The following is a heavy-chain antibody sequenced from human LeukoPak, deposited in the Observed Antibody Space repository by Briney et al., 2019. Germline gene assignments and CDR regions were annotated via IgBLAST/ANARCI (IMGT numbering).Heavy chain of an antibody. CDR1: GFSFSRHW. CDR3: AREEGIDGSGYYYVLGY. Sequence: GGSLRLSCAASGFSFSRHWMSWVRQAPGKGLEWVANTNHDGSEKHYVDSVKGRFTISRDNAKNSLYLQVNSLSAEDTAVYYCAREEGIDGSGYYYVLGYWGQGTLVTVSS. J-gene: IGHJ4*02. V-gene: IGHV3-7*01. CDR2: TNHDGSEK. D-gene: IGHD3-22*01.